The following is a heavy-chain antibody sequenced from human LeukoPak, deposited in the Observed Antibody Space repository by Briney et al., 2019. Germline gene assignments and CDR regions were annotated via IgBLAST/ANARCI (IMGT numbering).Heavy chain of an antibody. CDR3: ARSSSLTGDGYFDY. D-gene: IGHD3-9*01. V-gene: IGHV1-69*04. J-gene: IGHJ4*02. CDR1: GGTFSSYA. CDR2: IIPIFGIA. Sequence: ASVKVSCKASGGTFSSYAISWVRRAPGQGLEWMGRIIPIFGIANYAQKFQGRVTITADKSTSTAYMELSSLRSEDTAVYYCARSSSLTGDGYFDYWGQVTLVTVSS.